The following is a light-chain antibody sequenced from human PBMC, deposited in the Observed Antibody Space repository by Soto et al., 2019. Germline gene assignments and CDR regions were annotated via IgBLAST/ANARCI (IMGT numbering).Light chain of an antibody. J-gene: IGKJ2*01. V-gene: IGKV3-15*01. CDR1: QGVSSN. CDR3: QQHNYWPYT. CDR2: GAS. Sequence: EIVMTQSPSSLSASVGDRATLSCRASQGVSSNLGWYQQKPGQAPRLLISGASTRHTGIQARFSGSGSGTEFTLTITSLQSEDFPVYYCQQHNYWPYTFGQGTKVEIK.